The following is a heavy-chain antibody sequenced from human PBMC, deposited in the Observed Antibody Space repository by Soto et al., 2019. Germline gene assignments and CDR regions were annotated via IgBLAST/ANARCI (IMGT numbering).Heavy chain of an antibody. V-gene: IGHV1-2*02. CDR2: INADSGAT. J-gene: IGHJ1*01. Sequence: QAHLVQSGAEVRKPGASVKVSCQALEHTSTIYYIHWVRQARGQGLGWMGWINADSGATTYAEDFRGRVTFTRDTSTSTFHMELSRLRLDDTAMYFCATRDYDILTGYLHIWGQGTLITVSS. D-gene: IGHD3-9*01. CDR1: EHTSTIYY. CDR3: ATRDYDILTGYLHI.